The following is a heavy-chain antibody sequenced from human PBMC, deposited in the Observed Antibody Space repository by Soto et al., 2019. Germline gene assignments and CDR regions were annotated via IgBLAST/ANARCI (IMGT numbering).Heavy chain of an antibody. Sequence: GGSLRLSCAASGFTFSSYSMNWVRQAPGKGLEWVSSISSSSSYIYYADSVKGRFTISRDNAKNSLYPQMNSLRAEDTAVYYCARATTPRVFDIWGQGTMVTVSS. D-gene: IGHD1-1*01. CDR1: GFTFSSYS. J-gene: IGHJ3*02. CDR2: ISSSSSYI. CDR3: ARATTPRVFDI. V-gene: IGHV3-21*01.